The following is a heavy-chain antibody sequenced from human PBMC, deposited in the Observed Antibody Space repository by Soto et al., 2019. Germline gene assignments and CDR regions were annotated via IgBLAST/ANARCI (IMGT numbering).Heavy chain of an antibody. CDR2: ISGSGGTT. CDR1: GFTFSSYA. J-gene: IGHJ5*01. CDR3: AKQLGDSSPGSFRWLDS. Sequence: GGSLRLSCAASGFTFSSYAMSWVRQAPGKGLECVSTISGSGGTTYYADSVKGRFTISRDNSKNTLHLQMNSLRAEDTAVYYCAKQLGDSSPGSFRWLDSWGQGTLVTVSS. V-gene: IGHV3-23*01. D-gene: IGHD6-13*01.